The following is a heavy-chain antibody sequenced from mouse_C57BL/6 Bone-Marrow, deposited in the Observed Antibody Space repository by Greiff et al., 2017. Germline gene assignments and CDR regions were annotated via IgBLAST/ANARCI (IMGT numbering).Heavy chain of an antibody. J-gene: IGHJ3*01. CDR1: GYTFTSYG. CDR3: ARERNWDWFAY. CDR2: IYPRSGNT. V-gene: IGHV1-81*01. Sequence: QVQLKESGAELARPGASVKLSCKASGYTFTSYGISWVKQRTGQGLEWIGEIYPRSGNTYYNEKFKGKATLTADKCSSTAYMELRSLTSEDSAVYFCARERNWDWFAYWGQGTLGTVSA. D-gene: IGHD4-1*01.